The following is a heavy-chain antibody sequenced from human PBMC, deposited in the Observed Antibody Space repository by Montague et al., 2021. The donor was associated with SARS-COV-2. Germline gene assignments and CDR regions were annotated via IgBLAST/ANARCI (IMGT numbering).Heavy chain of an antibody. J-gene: IGHJ3*02. V-gene: IGHV4-59*01. D-gene: IGHD3-10*01. CDR2: ANYTGRS. CDR3: ARDTFYYGSETNYVDTFDM. Sequence: SETLSLTCTVSGGSITTNFWSWVRQPPGKGLELVSYANYTGRSNSSPSLQSRVFISVDTSKNQVSLKLHSVTAADTAIYYCARDTFYYGSETNYVDTFDMWGRGTMVTVSS. CDR1: GGSITTNF.